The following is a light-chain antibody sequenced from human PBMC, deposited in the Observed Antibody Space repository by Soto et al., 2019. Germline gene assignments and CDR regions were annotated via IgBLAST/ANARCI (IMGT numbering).Light chain of an antibody. CDR2: GAS. CDR3: QQYTIRPLT. V-gene: IGKV3-15*01. Sequence: EIVMTQSPVTLSVSPGDRATLSCRASQSVSSNLAWYQQKPGQAPRLLIYGASTRATGIPARFSGSGSGTDFTLTISSLQYADFAVYYCQQYTIRPLTFGGGTKVEI. CDR1: QSVSSN. J-gene: IGKJ4*01.